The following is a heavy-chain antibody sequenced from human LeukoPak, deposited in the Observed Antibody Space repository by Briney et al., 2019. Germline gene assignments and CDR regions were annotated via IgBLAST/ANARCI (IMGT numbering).Heavy chain of an antibody. CDR2: INPNSGGT. CDR3: ARESISYYYYYMDV. V-gene: IGHV1-2*02. J-gene: IGHJ6*03. CDR1: GYTFTGYY. Sequence: ASVKVSCKASGYTFTGYYMHWVRQAPGQGLEWMGWINPNSGGTNYAQKFQGRVTMTRDTSTSTAYMELSRLRSDDTAVYYCARESISYYYYYMDVWGKGTTVTVSS. D-gene: IGHD3-9*01.